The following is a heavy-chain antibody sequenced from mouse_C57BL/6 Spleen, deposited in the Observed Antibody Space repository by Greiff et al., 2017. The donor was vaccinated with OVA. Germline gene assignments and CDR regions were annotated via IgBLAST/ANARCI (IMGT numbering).Heavy chain of an antibody. CDR3: ARTGGDYGAWFAD. V-gene: IGHV1-55*01. Sequence: QVQLQQPGAELVKPGASVKMSCKASGYTFTSYWITWVKQRPGQGLEWIGDIYPGSGSTNYNEKFKSKATLTVDTSSSTAYMQLSSLTSEDSAVYYCARTGGDYGAWFADWGQGTLVTVSA. CDR2: IYPGSGST. CDR1: GYTFTSYW. J-gene: IGHJ3*01. D-gene: IGHD2-4*01.